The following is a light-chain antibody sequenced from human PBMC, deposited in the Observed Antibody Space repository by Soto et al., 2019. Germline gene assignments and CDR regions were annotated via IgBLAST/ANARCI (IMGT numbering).Light chain of an antibody. CDR1: RSDVGGYNY. J-gene: IGLJ3*02. Sequence: QSALTQPPSASGSPGQSVTISCTGTRSDVGGYNYVSWYQQHPGKAPKLMIYEVTNRPSGVSSRFSGSKSGNTASLTISGLQPEDEGDYYCSSYSSTSTPWVFGGGTKLTVL. V-gene: IGLV2-14*01. CDR2: EVT. CDR3: SSYSSTSTPWV.